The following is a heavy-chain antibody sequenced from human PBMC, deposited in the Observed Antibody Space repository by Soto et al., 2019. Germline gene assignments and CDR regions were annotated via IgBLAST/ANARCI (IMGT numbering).Heavy chain of an antibody. Sequence: GGSLRLSCTASGFTFGDYAMNWVRQAPGKGLEWVSYISSSSSTIYYADSVKGRFTISRENAKNSLYLQMNSLRAEDTAVYYCARAGDILTGYYTAPSHFDFDYWGQGTLVTVSS. D-gene: IGHD3-9*01. CDR1: GFTFGDYA. CDR2: ISSSSSTI. CDR3: ARAGDILTGYYTAPSHFDFDY. J-gene: IGHJ4*02. V-gene: IGHV3-48*01.